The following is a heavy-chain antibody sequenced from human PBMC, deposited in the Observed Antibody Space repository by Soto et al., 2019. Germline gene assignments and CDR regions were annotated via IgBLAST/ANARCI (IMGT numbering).Heavy chain of an antibody. V-gene: IGHV1-18*04. CDR3: ARDRGVYRGPYYYASSGYGSASGCDP. J-gene: IGHJ5*02. D-gene: IGHD3-22*01. CDR1: GYTFTSYG. CDR2: IRAYNGNT. Sequence: QVQLVQSGAEVKKPGASVKVSCKASGYTFTSYGISWVRQAPGQGLEWMGWIRAYNGNTNCAQKLQGRVTMTTDTSASTAYMERRSLRSDDTAVYYCARDRGVYRGPYYYASSGYGSASGCDPWGQGTLVTVSS.